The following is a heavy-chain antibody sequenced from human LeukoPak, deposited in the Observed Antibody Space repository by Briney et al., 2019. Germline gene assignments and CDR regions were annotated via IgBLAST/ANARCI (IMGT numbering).Heavy chain of an antibody. Sequence: GGSMRLSCAASGFTFSSYGMHWVRQASGKGLEWVAFIRYDGSNKCYADSVKGRFTISRDNSKNTLYLQMNSLRAEDTAVYYCAKEYYDILTGYFNDAFDIWGQGTMVTVSS. J-gene: IGHJ3*02. CDR1: GFTFSSYG. D-gene: IGHD3-9*01. V-gene: IGHV3-30*02. CDR2: IRYDGSNK. CDR3: AKEYYDILTGYFNDAFDI.